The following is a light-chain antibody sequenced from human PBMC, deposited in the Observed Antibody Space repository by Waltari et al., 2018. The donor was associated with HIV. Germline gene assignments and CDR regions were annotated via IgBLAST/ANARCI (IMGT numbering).Light chain of an antibody. CDR3: QVWDSDTVV. J-gene: IGLJ2*01. CDR2: RDN. CDR1: IENKH. Sequence: IENKHVHWYHQRPGQAPVLVIYRDNNRPSGIPERISASNSGNTATLTISRAQAGDEGYFFCQVWDSDTVVFGGGTELTVL. V-gene: IGLV3-9*01.